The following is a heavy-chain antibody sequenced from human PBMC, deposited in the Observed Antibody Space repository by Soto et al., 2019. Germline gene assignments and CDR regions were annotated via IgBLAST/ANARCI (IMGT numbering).Heavy chain of an antibody. CDR3: ARAHYGGNTYPNWYFDL. CDR1: GYTFTGYY. J-gene: IGHJ2*01. V-gene: IGHV1-2*04. CDR2: INPNSGGT. D-gene: IGHD4-17*01. Sequence: ASVKVSCKASGYTFTGYYVHWVRQAPGQGLEWMGWINPNSGGTNYAQKFQGWVTMTRDTSISTAYMELSSLRSEDTAVYYCARAHYGGNTYPNWYFDLWGRGTLVTVST.